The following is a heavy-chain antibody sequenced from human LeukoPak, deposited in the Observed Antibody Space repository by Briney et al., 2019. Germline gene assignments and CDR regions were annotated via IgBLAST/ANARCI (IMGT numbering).Heavy chain of an antibody. CDR1: GGSISSYY. Sequence: MTSETLSLTCTVSGGSISSYYWSWIRQPPGKGLEWIGYIYYSGSTNYNPSLKSRVTISVDTSKNQFSLKLSSVTAADTAVYYCARLTKGLTQYYYYYYYMDVWGKGTTVTISS. D-gene: IGHD5-24*01. J-gene: IGHJ6*03. CDR2: IYYSGST. V-gene: IGHV4-59*01. CDR3: ARLTKGLTQYYYYYYYMDV.